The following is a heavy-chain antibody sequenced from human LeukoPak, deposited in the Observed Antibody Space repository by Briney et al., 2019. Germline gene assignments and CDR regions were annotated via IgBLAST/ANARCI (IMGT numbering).Heavy chain of an antibody. D-gene: IGHD3-10*01. CDR1: GFTVSSNY. CDR2: IYSGGST. Sequence: GGSLRLSCAASGFTVSSNYMSWVRQAPGKGLEWVSVIYSGGSTYYADSVKGRFTISRDNSKNTLYLQMNSLRAEDTAVYYCAKERTMVRGVTAAGDYWGQGTLVTVSS. V-gene: IGHV3-53*01. J-gene: IGHJ4*02. CDR3: AKERTMVRGVTAAGDY.